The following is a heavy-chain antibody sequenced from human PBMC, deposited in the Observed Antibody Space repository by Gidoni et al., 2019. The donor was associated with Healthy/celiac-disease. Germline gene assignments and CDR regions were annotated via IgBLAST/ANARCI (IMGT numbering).Heavy chain of an antibody. V-gene: IGHV4-34*01. D-gene: IGHD4-4*01. Sequence: QVQLQQWGAGLLKPSETLSLTCAVYGGSFSGYYWSWIRQPPGKGLEWIGEINHSGSTNYNPSLKSRVTISVDTSKNQFSLKLSSVTAADTAVYYCARGRRSRTLYCNYVGGWGMDVWGQGTTVTVSS. J-gene: IGHJ6*02. CDR2: INHSGST. CDR3: ARGRRSRTLYCNYVGGWGMDV. CDR1: GGSFSGYY.